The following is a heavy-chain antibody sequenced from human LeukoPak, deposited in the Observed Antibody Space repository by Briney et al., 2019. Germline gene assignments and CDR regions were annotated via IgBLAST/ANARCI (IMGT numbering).Heavy chain of an antibody. CDR3: AGSIVGATEEIDY. Sequence: SQTLSLTCAISGDSVSSNSAGWNWIRQSPSRGLEWLGRTYYRSKWYNDYAVSVTSRITINPDTSKNQFSLQLNFVTSDDTAVYYCAGSIVGATEEIDYWGQGTLVTVSS. CDR2: TYYRSKWYN. CDR1: GDSVSSNSAG. V-gene: IGHV6-1*01. D-gene: IGHD1-26*01. J-gene: IGHJ4*02.